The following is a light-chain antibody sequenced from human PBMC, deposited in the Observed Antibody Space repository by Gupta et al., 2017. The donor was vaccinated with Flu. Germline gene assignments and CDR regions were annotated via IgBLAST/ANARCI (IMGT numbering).Light chain of an antibody. CDR3: QQRSGLPMYT. CDR2: DAS. J-gene: IGKJ2*01. V-gene: IGKV3-11*01. Sequence: FVLTQSPATLSLSPGDRAILSCRASQSVNIYLAWYQQKPGQPPRLLMFDASKRAAGIPDRFSGSGSGTDFTLTISTREPEDFAVYYCQQRSGLPMYTFGQGTKLE. CDR1: QSVNIY.